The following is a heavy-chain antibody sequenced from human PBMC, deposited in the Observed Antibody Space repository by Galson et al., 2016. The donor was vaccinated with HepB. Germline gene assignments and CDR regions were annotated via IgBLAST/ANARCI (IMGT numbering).Heavy chain of an antibody. CDR1: GGSISSYY. Sequence: SETLSLTCSVSGGSISSYYWGWIRQSADKGLEWIGHIYPSGSAHYNPALISRAPMSVDTSKNQFSLKLSSVTAAATAVYSCTRRLNYYGSGTYYRYFDLWGRGTLVTVSS. D-gene: IGHD3-10*01. J-gene: IGHJ2*01. CDR3: TRRLNYYGSGTYYRYFDL. CDR2: IYPSGSA. V-gene: IGHV4-4*07.